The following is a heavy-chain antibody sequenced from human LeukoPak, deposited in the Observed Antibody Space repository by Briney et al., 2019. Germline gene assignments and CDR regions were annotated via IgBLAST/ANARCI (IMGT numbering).Heavy chain of an antibody. D-gene: IGHD3-10*01. J-gene: IGHJ4*02. Sequence: GGSLRLSCAASGFTFSNYWMHWVRQAPGKGLVWVSRINSDGSSASYADSVKGRFTMSRDNAKNTLYLQMNSLRAEDTAVYYCVRGSAAGDYWGQGTLVAVSS. CDR1: GFTFSNYW. CDR2: INSDGSSA. V-gene: IGHV3-74*01. CDR3: VRGSAAGDY.